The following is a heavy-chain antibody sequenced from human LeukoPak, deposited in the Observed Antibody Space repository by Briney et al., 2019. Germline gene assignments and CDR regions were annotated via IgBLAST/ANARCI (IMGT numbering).Heavy chain of an antibody. J-gene: IGHJ4*02. V-gene: IGHV1-69*05. CDR1: GGTFSSYA. CDR2: IIPIFGTA. Sequence: GASVKVSCKASGGTFSSYAISWVRQAPGQGLEWMGGIIPIFGTANYAQKFQGRVMITTDESTSTAYMELSSLRSEDTAVYYCAMGGWTTRPAGQNDYWGQGTWSPSPQ. D-gene: IGHD3/OR15-3a*01. CDR3: AMGGWTTRPAGQNDY.